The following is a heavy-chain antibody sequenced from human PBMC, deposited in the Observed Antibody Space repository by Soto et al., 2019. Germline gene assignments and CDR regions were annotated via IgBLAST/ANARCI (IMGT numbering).Heavy chain of an antibody. CDR2: IIPMFGTI. V-gene: IGHV1-69*01. J-gene: IGHJ4*02. Sequence: QVQLVQSGAEVKKPGSSVKVSCKASGGAFSSSPFSWVRQAPGQGLEWMGGIIPMFGTINYAQKFQDRVIITADESTTTAHMALSSLRSEDTAIYYCARVSYGDYGLDYWGQGTPVTVSS. CDR1: GGAFSSSP. CDR3: ARVSYGDYGLDY. D-gene: IGHD4-17*01.